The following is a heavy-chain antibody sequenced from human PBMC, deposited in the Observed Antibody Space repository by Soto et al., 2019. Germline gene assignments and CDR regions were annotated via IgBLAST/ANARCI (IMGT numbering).Heavy chain of an antibody. CDR2: IRGSGGST. CDR1: GFTFSSYA. J-gene: IGHJ4*02. CDR3: AKSRDYGGTFDY. D-gene: IGHD4-17*01. Sequence: EVQLLESGGGLVQPGGSLRLSCAASGFTFSSYAMSWVRQAPGKGLEWVSAIRGSGGSTYYADSVMGRFTISRDNTKNTLYLQMNSLRAEDTAVYYCAKSRDYGGTFDYWGQGTLVTVSS. V-gene: IGHV3-23*01.